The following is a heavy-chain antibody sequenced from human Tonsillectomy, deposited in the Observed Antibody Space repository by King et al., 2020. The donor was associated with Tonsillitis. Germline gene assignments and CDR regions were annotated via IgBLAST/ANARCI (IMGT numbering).Heavy chain of an antibody. J-gene: IGHJ4*02. CDR1: GFTFSSYG. CDR2: IAVDGSNE. CDR3: AKDLHYYDGSAYYYGRVDY. Sequence: VQLVESGGGVVQPGRSLRLSCAASGFTFSSYGMHWGRQAPGKVLEWVAVIAVDGSNENFADSVKGRFIISRDNSKNTLNLQINSLRAEDTVVYYCAKDLHYYDGSAYYYGRVDYWAREPWSPSPQ. V-gene: IGHV3-30*18. D-gene: IGHD3-22*01.